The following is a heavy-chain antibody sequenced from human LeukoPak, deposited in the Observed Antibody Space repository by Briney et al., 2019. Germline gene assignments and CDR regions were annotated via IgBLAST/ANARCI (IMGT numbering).Heavy chain of an antibody. D-gene: IGHD6-19*01. V-gene: IGHV1-8*01. CDR1: GYTFTSYD. CDR3: ARSPAVAGTGNDY. CDR2: MNPNSGNT. J-gene: IGHJ4*02. Sequence: GASVKVSCKASGYTFTSYDINWVRQATGQGLEWMGWMNPNSGNTGYAQKFQGRVTMTRNTSISTAYMELSSLRSEDTAVCYCARSPAVAGTGNDYWGQGTLVTVSS.